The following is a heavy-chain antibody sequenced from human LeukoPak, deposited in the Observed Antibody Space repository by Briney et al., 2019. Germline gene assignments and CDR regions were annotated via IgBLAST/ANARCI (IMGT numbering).Heavy chain of an antibody. D-gene: IGHD4-23*01. CDR3: ARDVDYGGKFDY. J-gene: IGHJ4*02. Sequence: SQTLTLTCTVSGGSISSGSYYWSWIRQPAGKGLEWIGRFYTRGTTNYNPSLKSRVTISLDTSKNQFSLILNSVTAADTAVYYCARDVDYGGKFDYWGQGTLVTVSS. CDR2: FYTRGTT. CDR1: GGSISSGSYY. V-gene: IGHV4-61*02.